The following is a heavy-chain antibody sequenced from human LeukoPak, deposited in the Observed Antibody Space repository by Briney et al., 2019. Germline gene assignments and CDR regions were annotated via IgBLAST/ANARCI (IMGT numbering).Heavy chain of an antibody. CDR2: IYYSGST. J-gene: IGHJ4*02. V-gene: IGHV4-59*01. CDR3: ARAHPTVTNFDY. Sequence: SETLSLTCTVSGGSISSYYWSWIRQPPGKGLEWIGYIYYSGSTNYNSSLKSRVTISVDTSKNQFSLKLSSVTAADTAVYYCARAHPTVTNFDYWGQGTLVTVSS. D-gene: IGHD4-17*01. CDR1: GGSISSYY.